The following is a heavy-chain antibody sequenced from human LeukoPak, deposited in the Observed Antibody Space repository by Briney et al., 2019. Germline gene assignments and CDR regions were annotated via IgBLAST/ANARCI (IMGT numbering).Heavy chain of an antibody. CDR1: GFTFSSCA. CDR2: ISYDGSNK. V-gene: IGHV3-30*04. Sequence: PGRSLRLSCAASGFTFSSCAMHWVRQAGGKGLEWVAVISYDGSNKYYADSVKGRFTISRDNSKNTLYLQMNSLRAEDTAVYYCARLFRVVVPAANTHFDYWGQGTLVTVSS. CDR3: ARLFRVVVPAANTHFDY. J-gene: IGHJ4*02. D-gene: IGHD2-2*01.